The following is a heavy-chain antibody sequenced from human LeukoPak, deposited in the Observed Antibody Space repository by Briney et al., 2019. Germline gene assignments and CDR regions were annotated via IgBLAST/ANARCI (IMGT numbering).Heavy chain of an antibody. CDR2: IYYSGST. CDR1: GGPVSSGSYY. J-gene: IGHJ5*02. Sequence: PSETLSLTCTVSGGPVSSGSYYWSWIRQPPGKGLEWIGYIYYSGSTNYNPSLKSRVTISVDTSKNQFSLKLSSVTAADTAVYYCARGLLWFGESLLNWFDPWGQGTLVTVSS. D-gene: IGHD3-10*01. V-gene: IGHV4-61*01. CDR3: ARGLLWFGESLLNWFDP.